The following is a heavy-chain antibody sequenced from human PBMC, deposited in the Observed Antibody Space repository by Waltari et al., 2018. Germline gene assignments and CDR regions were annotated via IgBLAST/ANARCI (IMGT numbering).Heavy chain of an antibody. V-gene: IGHV3-74*01. CDR2: ISSDGSTI. D-gene: IGHD3-22*01. J-gene: IGHJ6*02. CDR1: GFPFRRYW. Sequence: EEQLVASGGGLAQPGASLRLSCAASGFPFRRYWMDWVRHAPGTGLVWVSRISSDGSTITYADSVKGRFTISRDNAKNTLYVQMNRLRAEDTAVYYCARVATKTYSSPVPGRPYYYGMDVWGQGTTVTVSS. CDR3: ARVATKTYSSPVPGRPYYYGMDV.